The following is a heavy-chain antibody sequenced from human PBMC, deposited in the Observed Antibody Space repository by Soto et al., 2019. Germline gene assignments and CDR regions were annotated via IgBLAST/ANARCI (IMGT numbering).Heavy chain of an antibody. V-gene: IGHV3-23*04. Sequence: EVQLVESWGGLVQPGGSLRLSCAASGFTFSSYAMSWVRQAPGKGLEWVAAISGSGGSTYYADYVKGRFTISRDNSKNPLYLQMHSLRAEDTAVYYCARTIGKCELLLGTGFAYCGQGTLVTVSS. J-gene: IGHJ4*02. CDR3: ARTIGKCELLLGTGFAY. CDR1: GFTFSSYA. CDR2: ISGSGGST. D-gene: IGHD1-26*01.